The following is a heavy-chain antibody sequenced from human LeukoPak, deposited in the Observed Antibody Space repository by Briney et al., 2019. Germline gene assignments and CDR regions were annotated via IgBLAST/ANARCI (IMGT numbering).Heavy chain of an antibody. V-gene: IGHV4-61*02. CDR3: ASIRRGEFLPGSN. CDR2: IYTGGST. D-gene: IGHD3-16*01. CDR1: GGSISSDNYY. J-gene: IGHJ4*02. Sequence: QVQLQESGPGLVKPSQTLSLTCTVSGGSISSDNYYWNWIRQPAGKGLEWIGRIYTGGSTNYNPSLKSRVTISADTSKNEFSLRLTSVTAADTAVYYCASIRRGEFLPGSNWGQGALITVSS.